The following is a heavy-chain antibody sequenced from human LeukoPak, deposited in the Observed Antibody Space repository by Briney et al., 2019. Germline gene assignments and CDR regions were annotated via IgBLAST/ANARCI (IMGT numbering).Heavy chain of an antibody. CDR3: ARDGGDGKNYRVYYIDY. V-gene: IGHV3-30-3*01. D-gene: IGHD5-24*01. CDR1: GFTFSFYA. J-gene: IGHJ4*02. Sequence: GGSLRLSCAASGFTFSFYAMHWVRQAPGKGLEWLAVISYDGSNKYYADSVQGRFTISRDNSKNTVYMQMNSLKTEDTAGYYCARDGGDGKNYRVYYIDYWGQGTLVTVSS. CDR2: ISYDGSNK.